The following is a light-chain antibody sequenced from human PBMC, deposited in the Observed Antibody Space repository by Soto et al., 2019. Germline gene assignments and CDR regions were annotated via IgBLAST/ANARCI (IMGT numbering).Light chain of an antibody. CDR1: SSDVGGYNY. CDR3: SSYAGSNNPYV. J-gene: IGLJ1*01. Sequence: SVLTQPPSPSGAPGQSVTLSCTGTSSDVGGYNYVSWYQQHPGKAPKLMIYEVSKRPSGVPDRFSGSKSGNTASLTVSGLQAEDEADYYCSSYAGSNNPYVFGTGTKVTVL. V-gene: IGLV2-8*01. CDR2: EVS.